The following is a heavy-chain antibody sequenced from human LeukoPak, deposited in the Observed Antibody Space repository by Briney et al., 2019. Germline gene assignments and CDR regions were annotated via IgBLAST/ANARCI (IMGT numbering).Heavy chain of an antibody. CDR2: ISGSGGST. CDR3: AKGGLDYYDSSGYYYLGYYFDY. D-gene: IGHD3-22*01. CDR1: GFTFSSYA. J-gene: IGHJ4*02. V-gene: IGHV3-23*01. Sequence: GGSLRLSCAASGFTFSSYAMSWVRQAPGKGPEWASAISGSGGSTYYADSVKGRFTISRDNSKNTLYLQMNSLRAEDTAVYYCAKGGLDYYDSSGYYYLGYYFDYWGQGTLVTVSS.